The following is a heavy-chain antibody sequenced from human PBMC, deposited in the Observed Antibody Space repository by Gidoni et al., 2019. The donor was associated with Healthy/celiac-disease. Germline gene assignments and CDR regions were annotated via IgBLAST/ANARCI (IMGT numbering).Heavy chain of an antibody. CDR3: ARAVRIAVPRNRD. V-gene: IGHV3-11*01. D-gene: IGHD6-19*01. J-gene: IGHJ4*02. CDR2: ISSSGSTR. Sequence: QVQLVESGGGLVKPGGSLRLSCAASGFTFRDYYMSWIRQAPGKGLGWVSYISSSGSTRYYADSVKGRFTISRDNAKNSLYLQMNSLRAEDTAVYYCARAVRIAVPRNRDWGQGTLVTVSS. CDR1: GFTFRDYY.